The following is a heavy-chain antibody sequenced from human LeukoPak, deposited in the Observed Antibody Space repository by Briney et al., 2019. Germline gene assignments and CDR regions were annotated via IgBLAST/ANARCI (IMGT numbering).Heavy chain of an antibody. Sequence: SETLSLTCTVSGASISSYYWSWIRQPPGKGLEWIGYIYYSGSTSYNPSLKSRVTMSVDMSKNQFSLKLSSVTAADTAVYYCARDYYGSGMGAGHFDYWGQGTLVTVSS. V-gene: IGHV4-59*01. CDR3: ARDYYGSGMGAGHFDY. D-gene: IGHD3-10*01. J-gene: IGHJ4*02. CDR1: GASISSYY. CDR2: IYYSGST.